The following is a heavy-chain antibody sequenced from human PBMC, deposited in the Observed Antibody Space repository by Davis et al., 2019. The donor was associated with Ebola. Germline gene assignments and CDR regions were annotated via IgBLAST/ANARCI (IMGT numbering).Heavy chain of an antibody. V-gene: IGHV3-23*01. J-gene: IGHJ6*04. CDR3: AKSGLSFGVVKYHYGMDV. CDR1: VITFSSYA. D-gene: IGHD3-3*01. Sequence: GESLKISCTDSVITFSSYAMPWVRQAPGKGLEWVSAISGSGGSTYYADSVKGRFTISRHNSKQTLYLQMPSLRAEDTAVYYCAKSGLSFGVVKYHYGMDVWGKGTTVTVSS. CDR2: ISGSGGST.